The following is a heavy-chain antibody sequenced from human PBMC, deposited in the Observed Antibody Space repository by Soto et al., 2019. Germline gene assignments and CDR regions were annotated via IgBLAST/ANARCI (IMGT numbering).Heavy chain of an antibody. CDR3: AKDREEGYNFYYGMDV. D-gene: IGHD2-2*02. CDR2: IYASAST. V-gene: IGHV4-4*07. J-gene: IGHJ6*02. CDR1: GASVNTYS. Sequence: PSETLSLTCTVSGASVNTYSWSWIRQPAWRGLEWIGRIYASASTNYSPSLKGRVTLSVDTSKNQVSLKLTSVTAADTAIYYCAKDREEGYNFYYGMDVWGQEATVTVSS.